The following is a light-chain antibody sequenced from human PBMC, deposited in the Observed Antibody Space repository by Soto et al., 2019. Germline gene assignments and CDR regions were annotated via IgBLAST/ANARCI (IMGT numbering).Light chain of an antibody. V-gene: IGLV2-14*01. J-gene: IGLJ1*01. Sequence: QSVLTQPASVSGSPGQSITISSPGTSRDVGGYNYVSWYQQHPGKAPKLMIYDVSNRPSGVSNRFSGSKSGNTASLTISGLQAEDEADYYCSSYTSSSTLEVFGTGTKVTVL. CDR1: SRDVGGYNY. CDR2: DVS. CDR3: SSYTSSSTLEV.